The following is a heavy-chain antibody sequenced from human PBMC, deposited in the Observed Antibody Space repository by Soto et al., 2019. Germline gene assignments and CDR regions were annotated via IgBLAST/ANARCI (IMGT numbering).Heavy chain of an antibody. CDR2: INHSGST. D-gene: IGHD3-3*01. J-gene: IGHJ5*02. Sequence: SETLSLTCAVYGGSFSGYYWSWIRQPPGKGLEWVGEINHSGSTNYKPSLKSRVTISVDTSKNQFSLKLSSVTAADTAVYYCARIQPYHYDFWSGYFNWSEPWGKGTMVNVSP. CDR1: GGSFSGYY. V-gene: IGHV4-34*01. CDR3: ARIQPYHYDFWSGYFNWSEP.